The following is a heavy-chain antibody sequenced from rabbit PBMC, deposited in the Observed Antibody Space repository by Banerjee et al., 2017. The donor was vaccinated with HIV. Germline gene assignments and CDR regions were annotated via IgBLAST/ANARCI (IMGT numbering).Heavy chain of an antibody. CDR2: IYPDYGST. CDR1: GIDFSSYG. D-gene: IGHD2-1*01. Sequence: QEQLVESGGGLVTLGGSLKLSCKASGIDFSSYGISWVRQAPGKGLEWIAYIYPDYGSTDYASWVNGRFTISLDNAQNTVFLQMTSLTAADTATYFCARVGYDDYGDLPPRLDLWGPGTLVTVS. V-gene: IGHV1S47*01. J-gene: IGHJ3*01. CDR3: ARVGYDDYGDLPPRLDL.